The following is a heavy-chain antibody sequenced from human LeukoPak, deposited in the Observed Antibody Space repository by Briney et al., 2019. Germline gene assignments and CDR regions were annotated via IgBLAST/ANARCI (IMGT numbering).Heavy chain of an antibody. CDR1: GGSISSYY. CDR3: ARGAYGSGSYFDY. V-gene: IGHV4-59*01. Sequence: SETLSLTCTVSGGSISSYYWSWIRQPPGKGLEWIGYIYYSGSTHYNPSLKSPVTISLDTSENQFSLKLTSVTAADTAVYYCARGAYGSGSYFDYWGQGTLVTVSS. J-gene: IGHJ4*02. D-gene: IGHD3-10*01. CDR2: IYYSGST.